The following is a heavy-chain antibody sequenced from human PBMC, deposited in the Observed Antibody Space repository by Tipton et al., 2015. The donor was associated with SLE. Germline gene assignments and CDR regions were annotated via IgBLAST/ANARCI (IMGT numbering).Heavy chain of an antibody. CDR2: MFRSGST. Sequence: TLSLTCTVSAGSISRGNYYWSWIRQPAGKGLEWIGRMFRSGSTNYNPSLKSRVTISLDTSKNQFSLNLYSATAADTAVYYCARRGWVDAFDILGQGTMVIVSS. CDR3: ARRGWVDAFDI. V-gene: IGHV4-61*02. CDR1: AGSISRGNYY. D-gene: IGHD6-19*01. J-gene: IGHJ3*02.